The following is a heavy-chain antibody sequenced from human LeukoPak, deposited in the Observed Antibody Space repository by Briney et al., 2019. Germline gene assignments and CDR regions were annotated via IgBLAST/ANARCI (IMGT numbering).Heavy chain of an antibody. D-gene: IGHD2-15*01. CDR3: ARAVVVVAAHFDY. CDR2: INPNSGGT. V-gene: IGHV1-2*02. J-gene: IGHJ4*02. Sequence: ASVKVSCQASGYTFTGDYMHWVRQAPGQGLEWMGWINPNSGGTNYAQKFQGRVTMTRDTSISTAYMELSRLRSDDTAVYYCARAVVVVAAHFDYWGQGTLVTVSS. CDR1: GYTFTGDY.